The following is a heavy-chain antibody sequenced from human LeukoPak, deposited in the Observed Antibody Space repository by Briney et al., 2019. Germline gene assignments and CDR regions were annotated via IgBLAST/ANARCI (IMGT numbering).Heavy chain of an antibody. CDR1: GGTFSSYA. J-gene: IGHJ6*03. Sequence: SVKVSCKASGGTFSSYAISWVRQAPGQGLEWMGGIIPIFGTANYAQKFQGRVTITTDESTSTAYMELSSLRSEDAAVYYCARAYYDFWSGYPSGYYYMDVWGKGTTVTVSS. V-gene: IGHV1-69*05. D-gene: IGHD3-3*01. CDR2: IIPIFGTA. CDR3: ARAYYDFWSGYPSGYYYMDV.